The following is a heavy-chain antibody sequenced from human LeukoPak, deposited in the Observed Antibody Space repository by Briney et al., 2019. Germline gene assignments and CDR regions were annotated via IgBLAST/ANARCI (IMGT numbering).Heavy chain of an antibody. D-gene: IGHD6-6*01. J-gene: IGHJ6*02. CDR2: INQDGSEK. CDR1: GFTFSSYW. CDR3: ARLLRGARFHGMDV. Sequence: PGGSLRLSCAAPGFTFSSYWMSWVRQAPGKGLEWVANINQDGSEKYYVDSVKGRFTISRDNAKNSLFLQMNSLRAEDTAVYYCARLLRGARFHGMDVWGQGTTVTVSS. V-gene: IGHV3-7*03.